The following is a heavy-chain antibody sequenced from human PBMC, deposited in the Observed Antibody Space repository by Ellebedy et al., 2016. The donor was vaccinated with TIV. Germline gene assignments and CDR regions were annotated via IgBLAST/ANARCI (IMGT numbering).Heavy chain of an antibody. CDR3: ARVEVGRSGPSYGMDV. D-gene: IGHD6-19*01. V-gene: IGHV3-74*01. CDR1: GFTFSSYW. CDR2: IDSDGSST. J-gene: IGHJ6*02. Sequence: ESLKISCAASGFTFSSYWMHWVRQAPGKGLVWVSRIDSDGSSTTYVDSVKGRFTISRDNAKNTLYLQMNSLRAEDTAVYYCARVEVGRSGPSYGMDVWGQGTTVTVSS.